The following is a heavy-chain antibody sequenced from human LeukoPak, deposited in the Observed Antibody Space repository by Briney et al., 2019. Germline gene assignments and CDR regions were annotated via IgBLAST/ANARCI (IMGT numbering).Heavy chain of an antibody. CDR3: ARGPIHCSSTSCYAMFDY. V-gene: IGHV4-4*07. J-gene: IGHJ4*02. CDR2: IYTSGST. Sequence: SETLSLTCTVSGGSISSYYWSWIRQPAGKGLEWIGRIYTSGSTNYNPSLKSRVTMSVDTSKNQFSLKLSSVTAADTAVYYCARGPIHCSSTSCYAMFDYWGQGTLVTVSS. CDR1: GGSISSYY. D-gene: IGHD2-2*01.